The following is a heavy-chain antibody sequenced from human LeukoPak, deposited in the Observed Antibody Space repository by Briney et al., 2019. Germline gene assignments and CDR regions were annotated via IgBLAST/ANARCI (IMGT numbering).Heavy chain of an antibody. D-gene: IGHD2-2*01. CDR2: IYPGDSDT. CDR3: AGHIVVVPAAPDAFDI. CDR1: GYSFTSYW. Sequence: GESLKISCKGFGYSFTSYWIGWVRQMPGKGLEWMGTIYPGDSDTRYSPSFQGQVTISADKSISTAYLQWSSLKASDTAMYYCAGHIVVVPAAPDAFDIWGQGTMVTVSS. J-gene: IGHJ3*02. V-gene: IGHV5-51*01.